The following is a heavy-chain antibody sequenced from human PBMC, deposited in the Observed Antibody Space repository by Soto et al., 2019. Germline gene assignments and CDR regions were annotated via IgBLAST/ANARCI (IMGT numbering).Heavy chain of an antibody. CDR2: IYHSGST. Sequence: SETLSVTCAVSGYSISSGYYWGWIRQPPGKGLEWIGSIYHSGSTYYNPSLKSRVTISVDTSKNQFSLKLSSVTAADTAVYYCARDGAHIVVVVAAQGDYYYGMDVWGQGTTVTVSS. CDR1: GYSISSGYY. D-gene: IGHD2-15*01. CDR3: ARDGAHIVVVVAAQGDYYYGMDV. V-gene: IGHV4-38-2*02. J-gene: IGHJ6*02.